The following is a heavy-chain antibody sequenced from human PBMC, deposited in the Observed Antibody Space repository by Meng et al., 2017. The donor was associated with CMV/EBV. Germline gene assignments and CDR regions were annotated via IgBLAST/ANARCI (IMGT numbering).Heavy chain of an antibody. J-gene: IGHJ4*02. Sequence: SVKVSCKISGGTFNTYAITWVRQAPGHGFELMGLTIPLLDSPTYAQKFRGRVSITTDESTSTVAMEWTSLTSEDTAVYYCARDGPGGGNYFLYWGQGTLVTVSS. V-gene: IGHV1-69*05. D-gene: IGHD1-26*01. CDR2: TIPLLDSP. CDR3: ARDGPGGGNYFLY. CDR1: GGTFNTYA.